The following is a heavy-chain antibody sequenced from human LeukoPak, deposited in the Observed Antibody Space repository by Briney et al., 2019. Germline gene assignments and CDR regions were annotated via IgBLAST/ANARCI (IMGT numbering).Heavy chain of an antibody. Sequence: SETLSLTCTVSGASISSGIYYWTWIRQPAGKGLEWIGRIFTSGNTNYNPSLKSRVTISVDTSKNQFSLKLSSVTAADTAVYYCARDRGGFDYWGQGTLVTVSS. D-gene: IGHD3-10*01. CDR1: GASISSGIYY. J-gene: IGHJ4*02. CDR2: IFTSGNT. CDR3: ARDRGGFDY. V-gene: IGHV4-61*02.